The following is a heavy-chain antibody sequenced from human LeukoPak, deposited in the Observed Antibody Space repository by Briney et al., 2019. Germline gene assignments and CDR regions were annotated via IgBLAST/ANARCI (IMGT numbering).Heavy chain of an antibody. CDR1: GFTFTSYV. CDR3: ARPRGAAAGTFGFDP. D-gene: IGHD6-13*01. V-gene: IGHV3-30*03. CDR2: ISYDGSNK. Sequence: PGGSLRLSCAASGFTFTSYVMHWVRQAPGKGLQWVALISYDGSNKYYADSVKGRFTISRDNSKNTLYLQMNSLRAEDTAVYYCARPRGAAAGTFGFDPWGQRTLVTVSS. J-gene: IGHJ5*02.